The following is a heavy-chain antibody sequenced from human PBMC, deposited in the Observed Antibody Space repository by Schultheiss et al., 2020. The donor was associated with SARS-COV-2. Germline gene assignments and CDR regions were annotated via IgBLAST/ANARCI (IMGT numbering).Heavy chain of an antibody. CDR2: ISASGGDT. V-gene: IGHV3-23*01. Sequence: GGSLRLSCAASGFTFNIYAMNWVRQAPGKGLEWVSGISASGGDTYYADSVKGRFTISRDNSKNTLYLQMNSLRAEDTAVYYCARAQVARGWLQLGPSDYWGQGTLVTVSS. CDR1: GFTFNIYA. J-gene: IGHJ4*02. D-gene: IGHD5-24*01. CDR3: ARAQVARGWLQLGPSDY.